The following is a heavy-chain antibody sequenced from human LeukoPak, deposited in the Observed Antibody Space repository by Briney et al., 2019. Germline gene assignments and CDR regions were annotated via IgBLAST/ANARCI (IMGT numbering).Heavy chain of an antibody. D-gene: IGHD6-13*01. Sequence: SETLSLTCAVYGASFSSYYWSWIRQPPGKGLEWIGEINHSGRTNYNPSLKSRVTISVDTSKNQFSLKLSSVTAADTAVYYCARGRRPNSSSWDPTNLQKRLFEPWGQGTLVTVSS. V-gene: IGHV4-34*01. CDR1: GASFSSYY. CDR3: ARGRRPNSSSWDPTNLQKRLFEP. J-gene: IGHJ5*02. CDR2: INHSGRT.